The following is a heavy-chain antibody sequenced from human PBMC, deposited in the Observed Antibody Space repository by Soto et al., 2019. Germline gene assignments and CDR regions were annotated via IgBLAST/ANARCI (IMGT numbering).Heavy chain of an antibody. V-gene: IGHV1-18*01. D-gene: IGHD6-13*01. CDR1: GYTFIIYG. CDR3: VSDAFPPIKAAGVSPGDV. Sequence: QVQLVQSGAEVKKPGASVKVSCETSGYTFIIYGISWGRQAPGQGLEWLGWISGHRGNRKFAENFQDRVTLTADTSNNTGDMKLRSLTSDDTAIYYCVSDAFPPIKAAGVSPGDVWGQGTTVKVS. CDR2: ISGHRGNR. J-gene: IGHJ6*02.